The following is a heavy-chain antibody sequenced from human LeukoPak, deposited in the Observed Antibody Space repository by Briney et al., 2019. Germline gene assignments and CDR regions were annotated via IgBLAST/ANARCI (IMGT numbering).Heavy chain of an antibody. V-gene: IGHV1-2*02. CDR2: INPNSGGT. D-gene: IGHD3-22*01. CDR3: ARTYYDSSGYWPNPAEYFQH. J-gene: IGHJ1*01. Sequence: SVKVSCKASGYTFTGYYMHWVRQAPGQGLEWMGWINPNSGGTNYAQKLQGRVTMTRDPSISPAYMELSRLRSDDTAVYYCARTYYDSSGYWPNPAEYFQHCGQGTLVTVSS. CDR1: GYTFTGYY.